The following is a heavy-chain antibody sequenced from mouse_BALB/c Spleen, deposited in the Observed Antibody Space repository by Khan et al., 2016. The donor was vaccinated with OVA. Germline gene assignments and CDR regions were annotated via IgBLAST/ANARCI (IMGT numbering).Heavy chain of an antibody. Sequence: QVQLKESGAELVRPGSSVKISCKTSGYVFSNYLMNWVKQGPGQGLEWIGQIYPGDGNTNYNGKFKDKATLTADKSSSTAYIQLSSLTSEDSAVYFCARSWYDYFAYWGQGTLVTVSA. D-gene: IGHD2-14*01. CDR3: ARSWYDYFAY. V-gene: IGHV1-80*01. J-gene: IGHJ3*01. CDR1: GYVFSNYL. CDR2: IYPGDGNT.